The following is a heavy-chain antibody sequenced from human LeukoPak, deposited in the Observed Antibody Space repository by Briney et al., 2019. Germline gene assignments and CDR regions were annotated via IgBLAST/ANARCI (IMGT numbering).Heavy chain of an antibody. Sequence: GGSLRLSCAASGFTFSSYSMNWVREAPGKGLEWVSSISSSSSYIYYADSVKGRFTISRDNAKNSLYLQMNSLRAEDTAVYYCARDTQDTAMEPGYFDYWGQGTLVTVSS. D-gene: IGHD5-18*01. V-gene: IGHV3-21*01. CDR1: GFTFSSYS. CDR3: ARDTQDTAMEPGYFDY. J-gene: IGHJ4*02. CDR2: ISSSSSYI.